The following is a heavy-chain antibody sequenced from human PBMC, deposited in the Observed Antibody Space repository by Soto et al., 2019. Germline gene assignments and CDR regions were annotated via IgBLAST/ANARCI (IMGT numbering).Heavy chain of an antibody. V-gene: IGHV3-23*01. D-gene: IGHD4-17*01. J-gene: IGHJ3*01. CDR3: GKEPSGDYVGGFEF. CDR2: ISASGSRT. CDR1: GFIFNNYA. Sequence: GSLRLSRPAPGFIFNNYAMSWARQAPGKGLGWVSGISASGSRTFYADSVKGRFTVSRDFSKNTLSLQMDSLRAEETAVYFCGKEPSGDYVGGFEFWGPGTMVTVSS.